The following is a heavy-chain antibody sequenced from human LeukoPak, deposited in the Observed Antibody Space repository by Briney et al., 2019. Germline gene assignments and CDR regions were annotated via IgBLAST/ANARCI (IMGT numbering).Heavy chain of an antibody. CDR3: ARGHGYLDY. J-gene: IGHJ4*02. CDR2: IYYSGST. Sequence: SETLSLTCSVSGGSIRSYYWSWIRQPPGKGLGWIGSIYYSGSTNYNPSLKSRVTISVDTSKNQFSLKLSSVTAADTAVYYCARGHGYLDYWGQGTLVTVSS. D-gene: IGHD5-24*01. V-gene: IGHV4-59*01. CDR1: GGSIRSYY.